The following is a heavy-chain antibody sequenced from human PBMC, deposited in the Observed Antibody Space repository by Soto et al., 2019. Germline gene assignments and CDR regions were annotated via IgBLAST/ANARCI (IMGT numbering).Heavy chain of an antibody. J-gene: IGHJ5*02. V-gene: IGHV4-59*01. CDR2: IYYSGST. D-gene: IGHD2-2*01. CDR1: GGSISSYY. CDR3: ARGGGVVVVPAANHRHWFDP. Sequence: SETLSLTCTVSGGSISSYYWSWIRQPPGKGLEWIGYIYYSGSTNYNPSLKSRVTISVDTSKNQFSLKLSSVTAADTAVYYCARGGGVVVVPAANHRHWFDPWGQGTLVTVSS.